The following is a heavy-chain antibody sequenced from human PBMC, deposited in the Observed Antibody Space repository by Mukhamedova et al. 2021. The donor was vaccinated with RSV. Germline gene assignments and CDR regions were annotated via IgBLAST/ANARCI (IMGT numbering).Heavy chain of an antibody. CDR1: TFSSYA. D-gene: IGHD6-19*01. CDR3: ARDGTVAGAYYYGMDV. CDR2: ISYDGSNK. Sequence: TFSSYAMHWVRQAPGKGLEWVAVISYDGSNKYYADSVKGQFTISRDNSKNTLYLQMNSLRAEDTAVYYCARDGTVAGAYYYGMDV. V-gene: IGHV3-30*04. J-gene: IGHJ6*01.